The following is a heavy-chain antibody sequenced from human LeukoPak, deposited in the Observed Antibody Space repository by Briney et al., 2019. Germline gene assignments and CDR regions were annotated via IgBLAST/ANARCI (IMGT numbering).Heavy chain of an antibody. J-gene: IGHJ4*02. CDR2: ISGSGGST. V-gene: IGHV3-23*01. D-gene: IGHD2-15*01. CDR3: AKGDCSGGSCYSFDY. CDR1: GFTFSSYA. Sequence: GGSLRLSCAASGFTFSSYAMTWVRQAPGKGLEWVSSISGSGGSTYYADSVEGRFTISRDNSKNTLCMQMNSLRAEDTALYYCAKGDCSGGSCYSFDYWGQGTLVTVSS.